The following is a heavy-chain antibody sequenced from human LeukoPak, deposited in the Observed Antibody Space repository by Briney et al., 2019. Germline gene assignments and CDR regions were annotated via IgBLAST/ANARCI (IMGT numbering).Heavy chain of an antibody. CDR1: GFTFSLYA. CDR3: AKKIGGIYAFDM. Sequence: GGSLRLSCAASGFTFSLYAMSWVRQAPGKGLEWVSVISSSGASTYYADSVKGRFTISRDNSKNTLSVQMDSLRAEDTAVYYCAKKIGGIYAFDMRGRGTMVTVSS. J-gene: IGHJ3*02. D-gene: IGHD1-26*01. CDR2: ISSSGAST. V-gene: IGHV3-23*01.